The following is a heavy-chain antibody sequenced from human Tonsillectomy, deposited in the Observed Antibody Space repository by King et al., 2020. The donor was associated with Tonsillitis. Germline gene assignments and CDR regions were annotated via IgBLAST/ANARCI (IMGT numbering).Heavy chain of an antibody. V-gene: IGHV3-15*07. Sequence: QLVQSGGGLVKPGGSLRLSCAASGFTFSNAWMNWVRQAPGKGLEWVGRIKSKTDGGTTDYAAPVKGRFTISRDDSKNTLYLQMNSLKTEETAVYYCTVPTCSSTSCFSAFDFWGQGTLVTVSS. D-gene: IGHD2-2*01. J-gene: IGHJ3*01. CDR1: GFTFSNAW. CDR3: TVPTCSSTSCFSAFDF. CDR2: IKSKTDGGTT.